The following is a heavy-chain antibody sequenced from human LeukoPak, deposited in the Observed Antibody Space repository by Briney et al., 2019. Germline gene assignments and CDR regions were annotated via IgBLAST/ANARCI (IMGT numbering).Heavy chain of an antibody. Sequence: GGSLRLSCAASGFTFSNAWMSWVRQAPGKGLEWVGRIKSKTDGGTTEYAAPVKGRFTISRDDSKNTLYLQMNSLKTEDTAVYYCAKDRGYYEFWTIDAFHIWGQGTMVTVSS. CDR3: AKDRGYYEFWTIDAFHI. V-gene: IGHV3-15*01. D-gene: IGHD3-3*01. CDR1: GFTFSNAW. J-gene: IGHJ3*02. CDR2: IKSKTDGGTT.